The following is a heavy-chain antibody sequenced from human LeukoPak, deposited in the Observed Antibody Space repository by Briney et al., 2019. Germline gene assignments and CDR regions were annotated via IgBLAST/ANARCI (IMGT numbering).Heavy chain of an antibody. D-gene: IGHD7-27*01. J-gene: IGHJ4*02. CDR1: GDIVSSNTAA. CDR3: AREQTGDQNFDY. V-gene: IGHV6-1*01. CDR2: TYYRSKWYN. Sequence: SQTLSLTCAISGDIVSSNTAAWNWIRQSPSRVLEGLGRTYYRSKWYNNYAVSVKSRISIKPDTSKSQFSLQLKSVTPEDTAVYYCAREQTGDQNFDYWGQGTLVTVSS.